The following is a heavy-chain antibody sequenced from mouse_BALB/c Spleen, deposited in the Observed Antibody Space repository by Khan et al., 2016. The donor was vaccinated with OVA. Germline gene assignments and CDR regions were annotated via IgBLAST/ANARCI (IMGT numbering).Heavy chain of an antibody. V-gene: IGHV14-1*02. Sequence: VQLQQSGAELVRPGALVKLSCKGSGFNIKDYYMQWVKQRPEQGLEWIGWIDPENGNSIYDPKFQGKASITADTSSNTAYLQLSSLTSANTAGYNCTRSILYDMDYWGQGTTLTVSS. D-gene: IGHD6-1*01. CDR1: GFNIKDYY. CDR3: TRSILYDMDY. CDR2: IDPENGNS. J-gene: IGHJ2*01.